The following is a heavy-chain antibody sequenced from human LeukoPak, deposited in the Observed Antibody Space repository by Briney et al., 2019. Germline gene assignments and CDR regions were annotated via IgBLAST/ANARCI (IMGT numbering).Heavy chain of an antibody. J-gene: IGHJ5*02. Sequence: GRSLRLSCAASGFTFSSYGMHWVRQAPGKGLEWVAFIRYDGSNKYYADSVKGRFTISRDNSKNTLYLQMNSLRAEDTAVYYCAKDPSDSSGYYYLNWFDPWGQGTLVTVSS. CDR3: AKDPSDSSGYYYLNWFDP. D-gene: IGHD3-22*01. CDR1: GFTFSSYG. CDR2: IRYDGSNK. V-gene: IGHV3-30*02.